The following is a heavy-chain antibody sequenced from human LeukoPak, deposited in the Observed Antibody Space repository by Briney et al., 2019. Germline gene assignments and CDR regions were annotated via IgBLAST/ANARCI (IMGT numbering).Heavy chain of an antibody. J-gene: IGHJ4*02. CDR1: GFTCSSYS. CDR2: ISSSSSYI. V-gene: IGHV3-21*01. CDR3: ARGRFGSYISFDY. D-gene: IGHD1-26*01. Sequence: GGPLRLSCAASGFTCSSYSMNWVRQAPGKGLEWVSSISSSSSYIYYADSVKGRFTISRDNAKNSLHLQMNSLRAEDTAVYYCARGRFGSYISFDYWGQGTLVTVSS.